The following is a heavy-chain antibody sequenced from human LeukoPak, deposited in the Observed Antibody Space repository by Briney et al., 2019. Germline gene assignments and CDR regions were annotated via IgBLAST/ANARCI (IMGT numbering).Heavy chain of an antibody. CDR2: INPNSGGT. J-gene: IGHJ3*02. CDR1: GYTFTGYH. V-gene: IGHV1-2*02. Sequence: GASVKVSCKASGYTFTGYHMHWVRQAPGQGLEWMGWINPNSGGTNYAQKFQGRVTMTRDTSISTAYMELSRLRSDDTAVYYCARDRDPYDFWSGYAFDIWGQGTMVTVSS. CDR3: ARDRDPYDFWSGYAFDI. D-gene: IGHD3-3*01.